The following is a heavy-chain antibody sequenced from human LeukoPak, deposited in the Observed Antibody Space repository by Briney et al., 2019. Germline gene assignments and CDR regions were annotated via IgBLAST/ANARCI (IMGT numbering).Heavy chain of an antibody. CDR2: IKQDGSEK. D-gene: IGHD3-10*01. V-gene: IGHV3-7*03. CDR3: ARDGRIRITMVRGVREYAFDI. J-gene: IGHJ3*02. CDR1: GFTFSSYW. Sequence: GGSLRLSCAASGFTFSSYWMGWVRQAPGKGLEWVANIKQDGSEKYYVDSVKGRFTISRDNAKNSLYLQMNSLRAEGTAVYYCARDGRIRITMVRGVREYAFDIWGQGTMVTVSS.